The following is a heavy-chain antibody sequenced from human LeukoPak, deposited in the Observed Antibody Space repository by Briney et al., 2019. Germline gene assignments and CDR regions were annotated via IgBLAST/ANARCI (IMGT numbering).Heavy chain of an antibody. D-gene: IGHD3-22*01. CDR2: INHSGST. Sequence: SETLSLTCAVYGGSFSGYYWSWIRQPPGKGLEWIGEINHSGSTNYNPSLKSRVTMSVDTSKNQFSLKLSSVTAADTAVYYCARAYYYDSSGYFWFDPWGQGTLATVSS. CDR1: GGSFSGYY. J-gene: IGHJ5*02. CDR3: ARAYYYDSSGYFWFDP. V-gene: IGHV4-34*01.